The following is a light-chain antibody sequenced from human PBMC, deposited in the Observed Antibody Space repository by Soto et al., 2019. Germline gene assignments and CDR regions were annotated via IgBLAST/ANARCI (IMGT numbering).Light chain of an antibody. CDR2: EAS. J-gene: IGKJ5*01. Sequence: DIQITHSPSALSASVGERVTITCRASQGIRNDLGWYQQKPGKAPKLLIYEASVLQNGVPSRFSGSGSGTDFTLTISRLEPEDFAVYYCQQYDNSPLTFGQGTRLEIK. CDR3: QQYDNSPLT. V-gene: IGKV1-17*01. CDR1: QGIRND.